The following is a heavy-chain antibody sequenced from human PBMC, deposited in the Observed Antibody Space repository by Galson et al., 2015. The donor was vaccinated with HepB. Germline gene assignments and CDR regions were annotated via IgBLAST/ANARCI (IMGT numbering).Heavy chain of an antibody. D-gene: IGHD2-15*01. Sequence: SLRLSCAASGFTFSSYAMSWVRQAPGKGLEWVSAISGSGGSTYYADSVKGRFTISRDNSKNTLYLQMNSLRAEDTAVYYCAKVGSGIVVVVAATAFDYWGQGTLVTVSS. J-gene: IGHJ4*02. CDR3: AKVGSGIVVVVAATAFDY. CDR2: ISGSGGST. V-gene: IGHV3-23*01. CDR1: GFTFSSYA.